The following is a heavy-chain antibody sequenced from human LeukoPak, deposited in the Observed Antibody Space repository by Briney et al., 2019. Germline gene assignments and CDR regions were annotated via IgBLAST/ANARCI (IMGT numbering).Heavy chain of an antibody. Sequence: SETLSLTCTVSGGSISSSSYYWGWIRQPPGKGLEWIGSIYYSGSTYYNPSLKSRVTISVDTSKNQFSLKLSSVTAADTAVYYCARVLVVPAAFPVDNWFDPWGQGTLVTVSS. D-gene: IGHD2-2*01. CDR1: GGSISSSSYY. V-gene: IGHV4-39*07. CDR3: ARVLVVPAAFPVDNWFDP. CDR2: IYYSGST. J-gene: IGHJ5*02.